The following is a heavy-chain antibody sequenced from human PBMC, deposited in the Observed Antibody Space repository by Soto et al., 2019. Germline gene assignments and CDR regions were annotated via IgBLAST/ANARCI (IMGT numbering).Heavy chain of an antibody. Sequence: QVHLVESGGGVVQPGRSPRLSCVASGFTFSNYGMHWVRQAPGKGLEWVAVISYDGSNKYYADSVKGRFTISRDNSKNTLYLQMTSLRTEDTALYYCAKLDEGGLQYAYYDMDVWGQGTTVTVSS. V-gene: IGHV3-30*18. J-gene: IGHJ6*02. CDR1: GFTFSNYG. CDR3: AKLDEGGLQYAYYDMDV. CDR2: ISYDGSNK. D-gene: IGHD2-15*01.